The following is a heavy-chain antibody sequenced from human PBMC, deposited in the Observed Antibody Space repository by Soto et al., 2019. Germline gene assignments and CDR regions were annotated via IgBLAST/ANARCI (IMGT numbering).Heavy chain of an antibody. CDR3: AKDLGELGLRAPLGDYYYYYGMDV. Sequence: EVQLLESGGGLVQPGGSLRLSCAASGFTFSSYAMSWVRQAPGKGLEWVSAISGSGGSTYYADSVKGRFTISRDNSKNTLYLQMNSLRAEDTAVYYCAKDLGELGLRAPLGDYYYYYGMDVWGQGTTVTVSS. CDR2: ISGSGGST. V-gene: IGHV3-23*01. D-gene: IGHD1-7*01. J-gene: IGHJ6*02. CDR1: GFTFSSYA.